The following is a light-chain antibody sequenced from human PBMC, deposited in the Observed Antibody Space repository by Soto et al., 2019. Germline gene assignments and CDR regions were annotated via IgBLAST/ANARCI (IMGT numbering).Light chain of an antibody. V-gene: IGKV3-20*01. CDR1: QSVSSNY. Sequence: EIVLTQSPATLSLSPGEGATLSCRVSQSVSSNYLGWYQQKPGQAPRLIIYGASNRATGIPDRFSGSGSGTDFTLTIKRLEPEDFAVYYCQQYHNLWTFGQGTEVEIK. J-gene: IGKJ1*01. CDR3: QQYHNLWT. CDR2: GAS.